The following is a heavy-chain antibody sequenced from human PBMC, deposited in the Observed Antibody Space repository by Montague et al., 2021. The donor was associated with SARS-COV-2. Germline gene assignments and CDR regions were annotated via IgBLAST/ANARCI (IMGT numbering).Heavy chain of an antibody. D-gene: IGHD1-26*01. CDR1: GFSLSTSGVG. CDR3: AHRRGLLLSDAFDI. CDR2: IYWDDDK. J-gene: IGHJ3*02. Sequence: PALVKPTQTLTLTCTFSGFSLSTSGVGVGWIRQPPGKALEWLALIYWDDDKRYIPSLKSRLTITKDTSKNQVVLTMTNMDPVDTATYYCAHRRGLLLSDAFDIWGQGKMVTVSS. V-gene: IGHV2-5*02.